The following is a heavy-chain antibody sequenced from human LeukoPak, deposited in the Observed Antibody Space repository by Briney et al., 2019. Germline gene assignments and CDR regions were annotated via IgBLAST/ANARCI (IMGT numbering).Heavy chain of an antibody. V-gene: IGHV3-11*04. CDR1: GFSFSDFY. CDR3: AKVYNDYVWGTYVFDYFDY. D-gene: IGHD3-16*01. CDR2: ISYSDDTI. J-gene: IGHJ4*02. Sequence: PGGSLRLSCAVSGFSFSDFYMSWIRQAPGKGLEWIAYISYSDDTIYYADSVKGRFAISRDNAKNSLYLQMTSLRAEDTAMYYCAKVYNDYVWGTYVFDYFDYWGQGTLVTVSS.